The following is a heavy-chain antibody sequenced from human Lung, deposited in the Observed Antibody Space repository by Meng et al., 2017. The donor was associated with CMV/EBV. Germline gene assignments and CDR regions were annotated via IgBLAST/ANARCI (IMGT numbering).Heavy chain of an antibody. CDR2: INPNNGGT. Sequence: SXXVSXXASGYTFTGYYLYWVRQAPGQGLEWMGWINPNNGGTNYAQRFQGRVTMTRDTSITTVYMELSRLTSDDTAVYYCARKTDTGGWNFNHWGQGTLVTVSS. J-gene: IGHJ1*01. D-gene: IGHD3-16*01. CDR3: ARKTDTGGWNFNH. V-gene: IGHV1-2*02. CDR1: GYTFTGYY.